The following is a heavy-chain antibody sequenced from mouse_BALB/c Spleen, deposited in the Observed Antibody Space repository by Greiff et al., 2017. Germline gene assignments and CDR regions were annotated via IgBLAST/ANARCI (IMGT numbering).Heavy chain of an antibody. V-gene: IGHV1-4*02. CDR1: GYTFTSYW. D-gene: IGHD1-3*01. CDR2: INPSSGYT. CDR3: ARWRKWDYFDY. Sequence: QVQLQQSAAELARPGASVKMSCKASGYTFTSYWMHWVKQRPGQGLEWIGYINPSSGYTEYNQKFKDKATLTADKSSSTAYMQLSSLTSEDSAVYYCARWRKWDYFDYWGQGTTLTVSS. J-gene: IGHJ2*01.